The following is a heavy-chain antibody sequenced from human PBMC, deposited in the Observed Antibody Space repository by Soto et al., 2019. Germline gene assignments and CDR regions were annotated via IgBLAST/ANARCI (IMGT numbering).Heavy chain of an antibody. CDR1: GFTFSNYG. CDR3: AKDSWFGELFRSYMDV. D-gene: IGHD3-10*01. V-gene: IGHV3-30*18. J-gene: IGHJ6*03. CDR2: ISYGGSKK. Sequence: QVQLVESGGGVVQPGRSLRLSCAASGFTFSNYGMHWVRQAPGKGLEWVAAISYGGSKKHDADSVKGRFTISRDSSKNTLYLQMNSLRAEDTAVYYCAKDSWFGELFRSYMDVWGKGTTVTVSS.